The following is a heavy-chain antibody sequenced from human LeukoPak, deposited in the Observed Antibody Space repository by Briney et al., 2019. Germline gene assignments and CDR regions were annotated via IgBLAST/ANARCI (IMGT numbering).Heavy chain of an antibody. V-gene: IGHV3-30*04. CDR2: TSYDGGDK. Sequence: GRSLTLSCAASGFTFSTYAIHWVRHAPGKGLEWVAVTSYDGGDKYYADSVKGRFTISRDNSKNTVSLEMNSLRAEDTAVYYCARGGFFDILTGYYQTQYYYPMDVWGRGTTVTVSS. D-gene: IGHD3-9*01. CDR1: GFTFSTYA. J-gene: IGHJ6*02. CDR3: ARGGFFDILTGYYQTQYYYPMDV.